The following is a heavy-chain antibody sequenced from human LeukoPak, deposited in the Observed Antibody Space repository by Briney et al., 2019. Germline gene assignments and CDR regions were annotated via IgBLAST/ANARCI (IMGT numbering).Heavy chain of an antibody. J-gene: IGHJ3*02. CDR3: ARDQGGEDYGNAFNI. CDR1: GASISSYY. D-gene: IGHD4-17*01. V-gene: IGHV4-4*07. Sequence: PSHSLSLTCTVSGASISSYYWSSVRHPAGEGLEWIGRIDSSGSTKYNPSLKGRPTMSIDTSKTQFSLKLNSVTAADTAVYYCARDQGGEDYGNAFNIWGRGTLVTVCS. CDR2: IDSSGST.